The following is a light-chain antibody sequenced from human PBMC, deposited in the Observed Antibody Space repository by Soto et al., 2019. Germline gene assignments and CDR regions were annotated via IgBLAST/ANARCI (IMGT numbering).Light chain of an antibody. CDR1: SSDVGSYNL. V-gene: IGLV2-23*01. CDR3: CSYAGRSTYV. Sequence: QSALTKPASVSGSPGQSITISCTGTSSDVGSYNLVSWYQQHPGKAPKLMIYEGSKRPSGVSDRFSASKSGNTASLTISGLQAEDEADYYCCSYAGRSTYVFGTGTKLTVL. CDR2: EGS. J-gene: IGLJ1*01.